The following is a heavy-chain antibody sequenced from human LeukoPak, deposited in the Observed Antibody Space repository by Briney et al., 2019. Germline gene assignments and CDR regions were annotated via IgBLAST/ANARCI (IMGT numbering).Heavy chain of an antibody. J-gene: IGHJ4*02. D-gene: IGHD1-26*01. CDR3: ARALMGAPTDY. CDR2: ISSDGSST. Sequence: GGSLRLSCAASGFTFSSYAMYWVRQAPGKGLVWVSRISSDGSSTIYADSVKGRFTISRDIAKNTLYLQMNSLRAEDTAVYYCARALMGAPTDYWGQGTLVTVSS. V-gene: IGHV3-74*01. CDR1: GFTFSSYA.